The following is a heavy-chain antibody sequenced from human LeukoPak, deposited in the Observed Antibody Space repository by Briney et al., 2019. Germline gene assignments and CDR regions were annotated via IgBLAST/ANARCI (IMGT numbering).Heavy chain of an antibody. CDR3: AKEEAVTTAFDY. Sequence: SETLSLTCTVSGGSISSGSYYWSWIRQPAGKGLEWIGRIYTSGSTNYNPSLKSRVTISVDTSKNQFSLKLSSVTAADTAVYYCAKEEAVTTAFDYWGQGTLVTVSS. CDR2: IYTSGST. D-gene: IGHD4-17*01. V-gene: IGHV4-61*02. J-gene: IGHJ4*02. CDR1: GGSISSGSYY.